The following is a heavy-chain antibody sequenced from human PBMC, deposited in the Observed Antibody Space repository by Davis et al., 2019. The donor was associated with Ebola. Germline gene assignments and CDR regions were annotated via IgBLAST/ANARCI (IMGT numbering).Heavy chain of an antibody. Sequence: SETLSLTCTVSGGSISTTSYYWGWIRQPPGKGLEWIGSIFYTGSTFYNPSLKSRVTISVDTSKNQFSLKLSSVTAADTAVYYCRSTVTPHWGQGTLVIVSS. CDR3: RSTVTPH. J-gene: IGHJ4*02. V-gene: IGHV4-39*07. D-gene: IGHD4-17*01. CDR2: IFYTGST. CDR1: GGSISTTSYY.